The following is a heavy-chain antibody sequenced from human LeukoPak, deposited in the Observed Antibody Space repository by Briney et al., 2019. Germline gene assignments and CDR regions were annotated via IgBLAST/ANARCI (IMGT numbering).Heavy chain of an antibody. CDR1: GGSISSYY. D-gene: IGHD3-22*01. CDR3: ARHGYYYDSSGTRTKGWFDP. Sequence: PSETLSLTCTVSGGSISSYYWSWIRQPPGKGLEWIGYIYYSGSTNYNPSLKSRVTILVDTSKNQFSLKLSSVTAADTAVYYCARHGYYYDSSGTRTKGWFDPWGQGTLVTVSS. J-gene: IGHJ5*02. CDR2: IYYSGST. V-gene: IGHV4-59*08.